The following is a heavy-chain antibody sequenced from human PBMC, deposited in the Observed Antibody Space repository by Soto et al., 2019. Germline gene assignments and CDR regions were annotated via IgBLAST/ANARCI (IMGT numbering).Heavy chain of an antibody. CDR3: VRDGTRTLRDWLDP. Sequence: LSLTCTVSGASISGFYWSWIRKSAGKGLEWIGRIYATGTTDYNPSLKSRVMMSVDTSKKQFSLKLRSVTAADTAVYYCVRDGTRTLRDWLDPWGQGISVTVSS. D-gene: IGHD1-1*01. J-gene: IGHJ5*02. CDR2: IYATGTT. V-gene: IGHV4-4*07. CDR1: GASISGFY.